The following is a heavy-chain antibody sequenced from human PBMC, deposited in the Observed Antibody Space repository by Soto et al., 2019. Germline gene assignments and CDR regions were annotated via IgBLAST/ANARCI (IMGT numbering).Heavy chain of an antibody. CDR2: ISGRGVDT. D-gene: IGHD2-21*02. CDR1: GFSFSSLA. J-gene: IGHJ4*02. Sequence: GGSLRLSCAASGFSFSSLATRWVRQAPGKGLEWVSSISGRGVDTLYADSVKGRFTISRDNSRNTLYLQVNSLRAEDTAVYYCAKDQTDVTLFDYWGQGTLVTVSS. V-gene: IGHV3-23*01. CDR3: AKDQTDVTLFDY.